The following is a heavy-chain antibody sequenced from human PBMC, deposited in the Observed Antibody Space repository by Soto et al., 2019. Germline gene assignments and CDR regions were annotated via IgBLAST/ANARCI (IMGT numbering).Heavy chain of an antibody. J-gene: IGHJ6*02. Sequence: QITLKESGPTLVKPTQTLTLTCTFSGFSLSTSGVGVGWIRQPPGKALEWLTLIYWNDDKGYSPSLRSRLTITKDTSKIQVVLTLTNMDPVDTATYYCAHAVTTSFSQFGMDVWGQGTTVTVSS. CDR2: IYWNDDK. V-gene: IGHV2-5*01. CDR1: GFSLSTSGVG. CDR3: AHAVTTSFSQFGMDV. D-gene: IGHD4-17*01.